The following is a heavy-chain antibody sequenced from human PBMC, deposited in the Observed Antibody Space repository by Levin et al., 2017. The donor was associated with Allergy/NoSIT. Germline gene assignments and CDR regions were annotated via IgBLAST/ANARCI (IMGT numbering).Heavy chain of an antibody. CDR3: ARDGADSSSWTIDY. V-gene: IGHV1-2*06. Sequence: PEASVKVSCKTSGYTFTDYFMHWVRQAPGQGLEWMGRINPNSDGTNYAQKFQGRVTMTRDTSISTAYMELSRLRSDDTAVYYCARDGADSSSWTIDYWGQGTLVTVSS. J-gene: IGHJ4*02. CDR1: GYTFTDYF. CDR2: INPNSDGT. D-gene: IGHD6-13*01.